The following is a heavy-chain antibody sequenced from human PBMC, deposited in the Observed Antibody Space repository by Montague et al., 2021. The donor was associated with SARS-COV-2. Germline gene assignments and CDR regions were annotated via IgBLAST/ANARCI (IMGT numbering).Heavy chain of an antibody. CDR3: ARPLVRGVPKAFDI. Sequence: SETLSLTRTVSGGSITRNYYWGWIRQPPGKGLEWVGNIYYSGTTXINPSLESRVTISVDASKNQFSLNLPSVTAADAAVYYCARPLVRGVPKAFDIRGQGALVIVSS. J-gene: IGHJ3*02. V-gene: IGHV4-39*01. CDR2: IYYSGTT. D-gene: IGHD3-10*01. CDR1: GGSITRNYY.